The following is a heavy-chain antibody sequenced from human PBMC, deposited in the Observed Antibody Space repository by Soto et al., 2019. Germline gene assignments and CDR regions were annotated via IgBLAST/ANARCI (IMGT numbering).Heavy chain of an antibody. D-gene: IGHD2-2*01. V-gene: IGHV3-23*03. CDR2: IRSGGSTT. CDR1: GITFSNYW. Sequence: GGSLRLSCAASGITFSNYWMEWVRQAPGKGLEWVSGIRSGGSTTYYADSVKGRFTISRDNSKSTLYLQVNNLRAEDTAVYYCANLYCSDTTCYVPWGQGTLVTVSS. CDR3: ANLYCSDTTCYVP. J-gene: IGHJ5*02.